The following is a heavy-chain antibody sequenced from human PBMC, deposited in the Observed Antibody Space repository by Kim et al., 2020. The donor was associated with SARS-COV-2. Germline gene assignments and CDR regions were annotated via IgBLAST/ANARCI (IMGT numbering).Heavy chain of an antibody. Sequence: GGSLRLSCAASGFTFSSYGMHWVRQAPGKGLEWVAVISYDGSNKYYADSVKGRFTISRDNSKNTLYLQMNSLRAEDTAVYYCARGLHDSSGYYLYYWGQGTLVTVSS. J-gene: IGHJ4*02. V-gene: IGHV3-33*05. D-gene: IGHD3-22*01. CDR2: ISYDGSNK. CDR3: ARGLHDSSGYYLYY. CDR1: GFTFSSYG.